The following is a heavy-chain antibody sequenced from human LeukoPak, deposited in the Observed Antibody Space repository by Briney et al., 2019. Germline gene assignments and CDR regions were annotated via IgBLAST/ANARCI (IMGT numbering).Heavy chain of an antibody. CDR1: GGSFSGYY. V-gene: IGHV4-34*01. Sequence: KASETLSLTCAVYGGSFSGYYWSWIRQPPGKGLEWIGEINHSGSTNYNPSLKSRVTISVDTSKNQFSLKLSSVTAADTAVYYCARGPSSRAYYYYGMDVWGQGTTVTVSS. J-gene: IGHJ6*02. CDR2: INHSGST. CDR3: ARGPSSRAYYYYGMDV. D-gene: IGHD6-6*01.